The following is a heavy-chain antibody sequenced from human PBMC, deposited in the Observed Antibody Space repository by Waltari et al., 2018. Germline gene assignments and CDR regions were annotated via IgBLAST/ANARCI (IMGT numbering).Heavy chain of an antibody. CDR1: GYSFRDYW. D-gene: IGHD3-10*01. V-gene: IGHV5-51*01. Sequence: VQLVQSGPDVKKPGESLKISCKASGYSFRDYWIGWVRQMPGKGLEWMGVIYPGDSDTLYSPSFKGQVTMSADKSINTVYLQWRSLKASDTAIYYCAKSHFGSSSYYTFSDWGQGTLVTVSS. CDR3: AKSHFGSSSYYTFSD. J-gene: IGHJ4*02. CDR2: IYPGDSDT.